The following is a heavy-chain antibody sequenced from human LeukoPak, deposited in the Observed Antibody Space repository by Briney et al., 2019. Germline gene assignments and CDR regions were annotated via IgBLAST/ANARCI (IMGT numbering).Heavy chain of an antibody. CDR2: IYYSGST. V-gene: IGHV4-59*12. Sequence: SETLSLTCAVYGGSFSGYYWSWIRQPPGKGLEWIGYIYYSGSTNYNPSLKSRVTISVDTSKNQFSLKLSSVTAADTAVYYCARDCSGGSCLGAFDIWGQGTMVTVSS. CDR1: GGSFSGYY. J-gene: IGHJ3*02. D-gene: IGHD2-15*01. CDR3: ARDCSGGSCLGAFDI.